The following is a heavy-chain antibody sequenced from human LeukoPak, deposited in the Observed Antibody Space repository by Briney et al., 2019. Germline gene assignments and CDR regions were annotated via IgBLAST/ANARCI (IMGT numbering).Heavy chain of an antibody. J-gene: IGHJ4*02. Sequence: PSETLSLTCTVSGGSISSYYWSWIRQPPGKGLEWIGYIYYGGSTNYNPSLKSRVTISVDTSKNQFSLKLSSVTAADTAVYYCARETRYSYGYRTFDYWGQGTLVTVSS. V-gene: IGHV4-59*01. CDR1: GGSISSYY. CDR2: IYYGGST. D-gene: IGHD5-18*01. CDR3: ARETRYSYGYRTFDY.